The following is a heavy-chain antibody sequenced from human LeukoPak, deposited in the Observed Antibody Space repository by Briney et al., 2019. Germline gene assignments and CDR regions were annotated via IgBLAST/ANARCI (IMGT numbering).Heavy chain of an antibody. CDR2: IYYSGYT. V-gene: IGHV4-59*01. CDR3: ARTTMVRGTYYMDV. D-gene: IGHD3-10*01. J-gene: IGHJ6*03. Sequence: PSETLSLTCTVSGGSISSYYWSWIRQPPGKGLEWIGYIYYSGYTNYNPSLKSRVTISVDTSKKQFSLKLSSVTAADTAVYYCARTTMVRGTYYMDVWGKGTTVTISS. CDR1: GGSISSYY.